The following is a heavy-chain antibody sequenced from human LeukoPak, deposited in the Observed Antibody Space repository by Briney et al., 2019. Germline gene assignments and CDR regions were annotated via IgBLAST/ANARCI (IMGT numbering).Heavy chain of an antibody. Sequence: GGSLRLSCAASGFTFSTYSMNWVRQAPGKGLEWVSSISTSNSYIYYADSVTGRFTISRDNAKNSLYLQMNSLRAEDTAVYYCARRATTERGHSYGLDYWGQGTLVTVSS. V-gene: IGHV3-21*01. CDR3: ARRATTERGHSYGLDY. CDR1: GFTFSTYS. D-gene: IGHD5-18*01. J-gene: IGHJ4*02. CDR2: ISTSNSYI.